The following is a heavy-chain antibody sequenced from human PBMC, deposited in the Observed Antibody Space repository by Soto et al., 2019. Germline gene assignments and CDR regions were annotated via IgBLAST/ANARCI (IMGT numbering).Heavy chain of an antibody. J-gene: IGHJ6*02. V-gene: IGHV3-30*18. CDR2: ISYDGSNK. CDR3: AKERREYYYYGMDV. D-gene: IGHD1-26*01. CDR1: GFTFSSYG. Sequence: QVQLVESGGGVVQPGRSLRLSCAASGFTFSSYGMHWVRQAPGKGLEWVAVISYDGSNKYYADSVKGRFTISRDNSKNTLYLQMNSLRAEDTAVYYCAKERREYYYYGMDVWGQGTTVSVSS.